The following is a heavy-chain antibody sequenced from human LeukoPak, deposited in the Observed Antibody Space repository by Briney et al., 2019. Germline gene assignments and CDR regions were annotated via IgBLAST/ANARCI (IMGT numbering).Heavy chain of an antibody. D-gene: IGHD2-15*01. Sequence: PSETLSLTCTVSGGSISSYYWSWIPQPPGKGLEWIGYIYYSGSTNYNASLTNRVTISVDTSKNQFSLKLSSVTAADTAVYYCAREVGYCSGGSCYSYFDYWDQGTLVTVSS. J-gene: IGHJ4*02. CDR1: GGSISSYY. CDR2: IYYSGST. V-gene: IGHV4-59*01. CDR3: AREVGYCSGGSCYSYFDY.